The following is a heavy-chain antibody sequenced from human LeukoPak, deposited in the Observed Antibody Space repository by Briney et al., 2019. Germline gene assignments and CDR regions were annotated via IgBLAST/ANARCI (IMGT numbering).Heavy chain of an antibody. J-gene: IGHJ4*02. CDR3: ALLFSSTWYRFDS. CDR2: VNPNSGDT. D-gene: IGHD6-13*01. V-gene: IGHV1-2*02. CDR1: GYTFTDYY. Sequence: GASVKDPCKASGYTFTDYYIHWVRQAPGQGLEWMGWVNPNSGDTNHAHKFQGRVTMTSDTSISTAYMDLNRVRSDDTAVYYCALLFSSTWYRFDSWGQGTLVTVSS.